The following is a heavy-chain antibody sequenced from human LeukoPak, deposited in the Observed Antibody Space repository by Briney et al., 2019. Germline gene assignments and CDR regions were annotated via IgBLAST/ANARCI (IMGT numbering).Heavy chain of an antibody. V-gene: IGHV3-66*03. CDR1: GFTVSSNY. J-gene: IGHJ4*02. CDR3: AKVEWSSGFDY. CDR2: IYKNAIT. D-gene: IGHD6-19*01. Sequence: PGGSLRLSCAASGFTVSSNYMTWVRQAPGKGLEWVSVIYKNAITYYADTVKGRFTISRDNSKNTLYLQMNSLRAEDTAVYYCAKVEWSSGFDYWGQGTLVTVSS.